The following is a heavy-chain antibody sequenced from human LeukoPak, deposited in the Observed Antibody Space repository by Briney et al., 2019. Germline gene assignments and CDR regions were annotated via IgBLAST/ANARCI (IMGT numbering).Heavy chain of an antibody. CDR1: GFTFSSYG. D-gene: IGHD2-15*01. Sequence: GGSLRLSCAAAGFTFSSYGMHWVRQAPGKGLEWVAVIWDDGGNKYYADSVKGRFTIARDNSKNTLYLQMNSQRAEDTAVYYCARESSAAHAYYYYYMDVWGKGTTVTVSS. CDR3: ARESSAAHAYYYYYMDV. CDR2: IWDDGGNK. V-gene: IGHV3-33*01. J-gene: IGHJ6*03.